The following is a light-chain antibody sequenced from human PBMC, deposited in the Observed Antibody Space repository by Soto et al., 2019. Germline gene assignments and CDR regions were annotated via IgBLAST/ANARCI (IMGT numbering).Light chain of an antibody. Sequence: ETVLTHSPASLSLSPCERATLSCRASQNIGTYLAWCQQKPGQAPRLLIYDASNRATGIPARFSGSGSGTDFTLTISSLQPDDFATYYCQQYNSYWTFGQGTRLEIK. V-gene: IGKV3-11*01. CDR2: DAS. CDR3: QQYNSYWT. J-gene: IGKJ5*01. CDR1: QNIGTY.